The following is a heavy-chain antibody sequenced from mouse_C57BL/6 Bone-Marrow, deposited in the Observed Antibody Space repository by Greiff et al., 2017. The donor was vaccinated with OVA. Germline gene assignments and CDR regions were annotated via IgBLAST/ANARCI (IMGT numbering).Heavy chain of an antibody. CDR3: ARSVAENFDV. V-gene: IGHV5-6*02. CDR2: ISSGGSYT. Sequence: VKVVESGGDLVKPGGSLKLSCAASGFTFRSYGLSWVRQTPDKRLDWVATISSGGSYTYYPDSVKGRFTISRDNAKNTLYLQMSSLKSEDTAMYYCARSVAENFDVWGTGTTVTVSS. CDR1: GFTFRSYG. D-gene: IGHD1-1*02. J-gene: IGHJ1*03.